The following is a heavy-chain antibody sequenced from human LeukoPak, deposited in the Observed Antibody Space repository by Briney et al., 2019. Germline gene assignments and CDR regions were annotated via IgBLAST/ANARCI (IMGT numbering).Heavy chain of an antibody. CDR1: GFTFSSYA. Sequence: GGSLRLSCAASGFTFSSYAMSWVRQAPGKGLEWVSAISGSGGSTYYADSVKGRFTISRDNSKNTLYLQMNSLRAEDTAVYYCASYCSSTSCYSTYYYFDYWGQGTLVTVSS. J-gene: IGHJ4*02. D-gene: IGHD2-2*01. CDR2: ISGSGGST. CDR3: ASYCSSTSCYSTYYYFDY. V-gene: IGHV3-23*01.